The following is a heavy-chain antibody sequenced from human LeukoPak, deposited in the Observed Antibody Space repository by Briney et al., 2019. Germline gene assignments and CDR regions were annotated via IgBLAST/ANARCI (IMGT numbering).Heavy chain of an antibody. D-gene: IGHD2-21*01. CDR3: ARVPGGAPEDV. CDR2: ISVYNDNT. J-gene: IGHJ6*02. V-gene: IGHV1-18*01. Sequence: ASVKVSCTASGYTFTNYGISWVRQAPGQGLEWMGWISVYNDNTNHAQKLQGRVTMTTDTSTSTAYMELRSLRSDDTAVYYCARVPGGAPEDVWGQGTTVTVSS. CDR1: GYTFTNYG.